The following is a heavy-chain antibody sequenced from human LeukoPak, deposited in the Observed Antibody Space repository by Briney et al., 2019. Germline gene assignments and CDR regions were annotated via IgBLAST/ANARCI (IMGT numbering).Heavy chain of an antibody. CDR1: GFTFSSYE. CDR2: ISSSSLYV. J-gene: IGHJ4*02. Sequence: PGGSLRLSCAASGFTFSSYEMNWVRQAPGKGLEWVSSISSSSLYVYYADSVKGRFTISRDNAKNSLYLQMKSLRAEDTAVDYCACSRGSNSGYRPLELPTPPTDWGRGPLVTVSS. V-gene: IGHV3-21*01. CDR3: ACSRGSNSGYRPLELPTPPTD. D-gene: IGHD5-18*01.